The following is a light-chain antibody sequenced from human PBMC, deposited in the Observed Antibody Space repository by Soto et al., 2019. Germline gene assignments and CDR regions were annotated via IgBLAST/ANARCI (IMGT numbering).Light chain of an antibody. CDR3: QQFNNWPPWT. V-gene: IGKV3-15*01. J-gene: IGKJ1*01. Sequence: DIVMTQSPAPLSVSPGERATLSCRSSQNVGNNLVWYQQKPGPAPRLLIYGASTRAAGIPDRFSGSGSGTEFTLTISGLQSDDFAVYYCQQFNNWPPWTLGQGTKVDI. CDR1: QNVGNN. CDR2: GAS.